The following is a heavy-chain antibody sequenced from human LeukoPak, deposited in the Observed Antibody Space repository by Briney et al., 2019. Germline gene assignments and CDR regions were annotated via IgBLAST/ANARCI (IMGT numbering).Heavy chain of an antibody. D-gene: IGHD6-13*01. V-gene: IGHV3-21*01. J-gene: IGHJ3*02. CDR2: ISSSSSYI. CDR3: ARFIASPGPDAFDI. Sequence: SGGSLRLSCAASGFTFSSYSMNWVRQAPGKGLEWVSSISSSSSYIYYADSVKGRFTISRDSARNSVYLQMNSLRADETAVYFCARFIASPGPDAFDIWGQGTLVTVSS. CDR1: GFTFSSYS.